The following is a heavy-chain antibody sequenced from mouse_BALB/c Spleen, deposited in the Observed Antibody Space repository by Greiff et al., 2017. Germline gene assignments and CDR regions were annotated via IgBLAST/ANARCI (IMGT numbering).Heavy chain of an antibody. CDR3: ARDPGNYGGVFDY. CDR1: GFTFSSYA. D-gene: IGHD2-1*01. J-gene: IGHJ2*01. CDR2: ISSGGSYT. Sequence: EVQGVESGGGLVKPGGSLKLSCAASGFTFSSYAMSWVRQSPEKRLEWVAEISSGGSYTYYPDTVTGRFTISRDNAKNTLYLEMSSLRSEDTAMYYCARDPGNYGGVFDYWGQGTTLTVSS. V-gene: IGHV5-9-4*01.